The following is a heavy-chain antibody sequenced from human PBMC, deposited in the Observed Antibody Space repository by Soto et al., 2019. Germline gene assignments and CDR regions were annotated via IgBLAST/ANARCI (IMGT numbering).Heavy chain of an antibody. CDR3: AMIEYSSGSDY. J-gene: IGHJ4*02. V-gene: IGHV1-69*13. D-gene: IGHD6-19*01. CDR2: IFPIFGTT. CDR1: GGTFSSYP. Sequence: SVKVSCKASGGTFSSYPITWVRQARGQGLEWLGGIFPIFGTTNYAQRFEDRVTITADELTSTAYMELSSLRSEDTAVYYCAMIEYSSGSDYWGQGTLVTVSS.